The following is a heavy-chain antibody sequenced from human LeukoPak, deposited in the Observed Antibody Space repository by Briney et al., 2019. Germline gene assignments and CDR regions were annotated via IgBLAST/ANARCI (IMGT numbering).Heavy chain of an antibody. Sequence: GGSLRLSCAASRFTFSNYGMHWVRQAPGKGLEWVAAISYDGSAEYYADSVKGRFAIYRDNSRNTLYLQMNSLRPEDTAVYYCAKELTRGSSWYEDYWGQGTLVTVSS. D-gene: IGHD6-13*01. CDR3: AKELTRGSSWYEDY. CDR1: RFTFSNYG. CDR2: ISYDGSAE. J-gene: IGHJ4*02. V-gene: IGHV3-30*18.